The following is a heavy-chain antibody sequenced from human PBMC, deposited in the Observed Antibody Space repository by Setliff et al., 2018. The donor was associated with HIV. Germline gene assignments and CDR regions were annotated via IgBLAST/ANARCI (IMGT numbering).Heavy chain of an antibody. CDR3: ARESACSSTSCPKVLDH. Sequence: SVKVSCKASGDTFSNYAISWVRQAPGQGLEWMGGIIPIFGTASHAQKFQGRVTITTDESTSTAYMELSSLRFEDTAVYYCARESACSSTSCPKVLDHWGQGTLVTVS. D-gene: IGHD2-2*01. CDR2: IIPIFGTA. CDR1: GDTFSNYA. V-gene: IGHV1-69*05. J-gene: IGHJ4*02.